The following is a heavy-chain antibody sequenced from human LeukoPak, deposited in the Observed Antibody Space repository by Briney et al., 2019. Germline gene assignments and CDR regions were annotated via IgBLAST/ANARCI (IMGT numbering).Heavy chain of an antibody. J-gene: IGHJ4*02. CDR1: GFTLSSYS. CDR3: ARGPGITAAGTFTSFFDY. D-gene: IGHD6-13*01. V-gene: IGHV3-48*01. Sequence: GGSLRLSCAASGFTLSSYSMNWVRQAPGKGLEWVSYIRKSGDIKYYAESVEGRFTISRDTVKNSLYLQMNSLRVEDTAVYYCARGPGITAAGTFTSFFDYWGQGTLVTVSS. CDR2: IRKSGDIK.